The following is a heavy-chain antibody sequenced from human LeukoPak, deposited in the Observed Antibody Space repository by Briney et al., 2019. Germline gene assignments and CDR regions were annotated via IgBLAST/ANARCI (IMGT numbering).Heavy chain of an antibody. V-gene: IGHV4-39*07. CDR2: IYYSGST. CDR3: AKDRVGAILYFDY. D-gene: IGHD1-26*01. CDR1: GGSISSSSYY. Sequence: SETLSLTCTASGGSISSSSYYWGWIRQPPGKGLEWIGNIYYSGSTYYHPSLKTRVTISVDTSKNQFSLKLSYVTAADTALYYCAKDRVGAILYFDYWGQGTLVTVSS. J-gene: IGHJ4*02.